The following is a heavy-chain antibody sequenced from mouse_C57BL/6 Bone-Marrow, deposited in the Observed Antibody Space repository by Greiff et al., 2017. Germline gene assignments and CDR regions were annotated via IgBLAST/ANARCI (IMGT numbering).Heavy chain of an antibody. CDR2: IYPGSGNT. V-gene: IGHV1-76*01. J-gene: IGHJ3*01. CDR1: GYTFTDYY. Sequence: VQLQESGAELVRPGASVKLSCKASGYTFTDYYINWVKQRPGQGLEWIARIYPGSGNTYYNEKFKGKATLTAEKSSSTAYMQLSSLTSEDSAVYFCATYCYWGQGTLVTVSA. D-gene: IGHD1-1*01. CDR3: ATYCY.